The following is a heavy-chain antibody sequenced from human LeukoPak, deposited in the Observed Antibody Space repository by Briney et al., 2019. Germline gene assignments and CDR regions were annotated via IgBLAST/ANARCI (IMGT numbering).Heavy chain of an antibody. CDR2: IKQDGSEK. Sequence: GGSLRLSCAASGFTFSSYWMSWVRQAPGKGLEWVANIKQDGSEKYYVDSVKGRFTISRDNAKNSLYLQMNSLRAEDTAVYYCARSGRGLSKPGSIDYWGQGTLVTVSS. CDR3: ARSGRGLSKPGSIDY. D-gene: IGHD1-14*01. J-gene: IGHJ4*02. V-gene: IGHV3-7*05. CDR1: GFTFSSYW.